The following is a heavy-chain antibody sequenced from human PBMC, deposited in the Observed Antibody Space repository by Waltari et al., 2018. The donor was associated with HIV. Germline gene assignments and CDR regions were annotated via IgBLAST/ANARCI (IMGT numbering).Heavy chain of an antibody. CDR2: IIPVFGTA. Sequence: QVQLVQSGAEVKKPGSSVKVSCRASGVSFRSYALTWVRQAPGQGLEWMGGIIPVFGTANYAQKFQGRVTITADESTSTAYMDLRSLTSEDTAVYYCARILGSSWYNWIDPWGQGTLVTVSS. J-gene: IGHJ5*02. D-gene: IGHD6-13*01. V-gene: IGHV1-69*12. CDR3: ARILGSSWYNWIDP. CDR1: GVSFRSYA.